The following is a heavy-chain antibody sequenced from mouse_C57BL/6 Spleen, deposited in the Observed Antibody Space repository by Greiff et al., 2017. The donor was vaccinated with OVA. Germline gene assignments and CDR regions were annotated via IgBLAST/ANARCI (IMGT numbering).Heavy chain of an antibody. CDR2: ISWDDDK. V-gene: IGHV8-12*01. CDR1: GFSLSTSGMG. Sequence: QVTLKVSGPGILQSSQTLSLSCSFSGFSLSTSGMGLSRIRPPSGMGLEWLAHISWDDDKRYNPSLKSRLTISKDTSRNQVFLKITSVDTADTATCHCARIGSHWYFDVWGTGTTVTVSS. J-gene: IGHJ1*03. CDR3: ARIGSHWYFDV. D-gene: IGHD2-2*01.